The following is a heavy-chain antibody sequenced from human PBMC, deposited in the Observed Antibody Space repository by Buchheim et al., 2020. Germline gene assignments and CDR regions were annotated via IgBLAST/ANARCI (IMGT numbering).Heavy chain of an antibody. CDR2: IKQDGSEK. D-gene: IGHD3-22*01. V-gene: IGHV3-7*01. CDR3: ARDTYYYDSSITFDY. J-gene: IGHJ4*02. CDR1: GFTFSSYW. Sequence: EVQLVESGGGLVQPGGSLRLSCAASGFTFSSYWMSWVRQAPGKGLEWVANIKQDGSEKYYVASVKGRFTISRDNAKTALYLQMNSLRAEDTAVYYCARDTYYYDSSITFDYWGQGTL.